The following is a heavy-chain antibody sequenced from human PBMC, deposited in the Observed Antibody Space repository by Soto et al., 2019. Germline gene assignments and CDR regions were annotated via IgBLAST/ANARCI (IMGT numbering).Heavy chain of an antibody. CDR1: GFTFGGSP. V-gene: IGHV3-21*01. J-gene: IGHJ4*02. D-gene: IGHD3-22*01. Sequence: EAQLVQSGGGLVQPGGSLQLSCAASGFTFGGSPVHWVRQAPGKGLEWVSSISSSGSNLYYTDSVKGRFTISRDNAENSLYLQMNSLKAEDTAVYYCAGTHDSLDYWGQGTRVTVSS. CDR3: AGTHDSLDY. CDR2: ISSSGSNL.